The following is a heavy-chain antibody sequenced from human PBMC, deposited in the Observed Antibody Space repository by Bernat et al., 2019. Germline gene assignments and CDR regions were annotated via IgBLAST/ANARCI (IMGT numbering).Heavy chain of an antibody. D-gene: IGHD3-9*01. CDR2: INYSGST. J-gene: IGHJ6*02. Sequence: QLQLQESGPGLVKPSETLSLTCTVSGGSISSSSYYWGWIRQPPGKGLEWIGSINYSGSTYYNPSLKSRVTINVDTSKNQFSLKLSSVTAADTAVYYCARQGSDYDILTGYYNVYYYYYGMDVWGQGTTVTVSS. V-gene: IGHV4-39*01. CDR1: GGSISSSSYY. CDR3: ARQGSDYDILTGYYNVYYYYYGMDV.